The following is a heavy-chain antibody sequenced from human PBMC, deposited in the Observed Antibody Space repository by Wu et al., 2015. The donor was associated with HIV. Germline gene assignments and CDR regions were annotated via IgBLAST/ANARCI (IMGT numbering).Heavy chain of an antibody. CDR2: INPNSGKG. D-gene: IGHD6-19*01. V-gene: IGHV1-8*01. CDR1: GGNFVIGG. CDR3: AKESPGGDNSGWYNWFDP. Sequence: VRLVQSGAEIRRPGSSVTISCRASGGNFVIGGVSWVRQASGQGLEWMGWINPNSGKGYYAQRFQGRVTMSRNISTTTAHMELSSLRFEDTAVYYCAKESPGGDNSGWYNWFDPWGQGTLVTVSS. J-gene: IGHJ5*02.